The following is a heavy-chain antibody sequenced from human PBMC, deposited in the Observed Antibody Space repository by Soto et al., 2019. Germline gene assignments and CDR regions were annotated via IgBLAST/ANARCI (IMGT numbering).Heavy chain of an antibody. CDR3: ARVLYCSNNVCYSDYYYYMDV. V-gene: IGHV3-48*01. J-gene: IGHJ6*03. Sequence: PGVPLRLSCAASGFTFSSYAMSWVRQAPGKGLAWVSAISSSSSTIYYADSVKGRFTISRDNAKNSLYLQMNSLRAEDTAVYYCARVLYCSNNVCYSDYYYYMDVWGKGTTVTVSS. D-gene: IGHD2-8*01. CDR2: ISSSSSTI. CDR1: GFTFSSYA.